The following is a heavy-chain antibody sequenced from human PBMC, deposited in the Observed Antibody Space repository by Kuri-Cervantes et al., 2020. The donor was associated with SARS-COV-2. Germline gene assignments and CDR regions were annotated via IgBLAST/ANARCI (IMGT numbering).Heavy chain of an antibody. D-gene: IGHD1-26*01. CDR3: AAGVVGATHFSYYGMDV. Sequence: SVKVSCKASGYTFTNYAINWVRQAPGQGLEWMGGIIPIFGTANYAQKFQGRVTITADEPTSTVYMEVSSLRSEDTAVFFCAAGVVGATHFSYYGMDVWGQGTTVTVSS. CDR2: IIPIFGTA. V-gene: IGHV1-69*13. J-gene: IGHJ6*02. CDR1: GYTFTNYA.